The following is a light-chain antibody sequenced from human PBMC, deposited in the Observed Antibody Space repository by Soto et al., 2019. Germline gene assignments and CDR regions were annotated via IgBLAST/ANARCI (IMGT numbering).Light chain of an antibody. CDR3: GTWDSSLSAV. CDR1: SSNIANNY. Sequence: TQPTSASRSPGQPLPISCSGSSSNIANNYVSSYQQLPGTAPKLLIYDNNKRPSGIPDRCSGSKSGTSATLGITGLQTGDEADYYCGTWDSSLSAVFGTGTKV. CDR2: DNN. J-gene: IGLJ1*01. V-gene: IGLV1-51*01.